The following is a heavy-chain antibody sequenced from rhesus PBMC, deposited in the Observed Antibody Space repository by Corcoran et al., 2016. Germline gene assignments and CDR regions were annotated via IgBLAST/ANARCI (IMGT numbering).Heavy chain of an antibody. V-gene: IGHV3S35*01. J-gene: IGHJ1*01. CDR1: GFTFSSTR. CDR3: LGSFEYFEF. CDR2: IKCDGSEK. Sequence: EVQVVEWGGGVGQPGGSLRLSCAASGFTFSSTRMNWIRRAQGKRLEWVADIKCDGSEKYYVDSVKGRFTISREHAKNSLYLQMNSLRTEDTTVYYCLGSFEYFEFWGPYALVTFSS.